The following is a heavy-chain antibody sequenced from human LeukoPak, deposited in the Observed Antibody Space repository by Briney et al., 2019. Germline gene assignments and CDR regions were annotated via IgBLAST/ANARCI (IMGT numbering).Heavy chain of an antibody. CDR1: GYTFTSYD. Sequence: ASVKVSCKASGYTFTSYDINWVRQATGQGLEWMGWMNPNSGNTGYAQKFQGRVTITRNTSISTAYMELSSLRSEDTAVYYCARGRRYCSGGSCFYYFDYRGQGTLVTVSS. D-gene: IGHD2-15*01. CDR3: ARGRRYCSGGSCFYYFDY. V-gene: IGHV1-8*03. J-gene: IGHJ4*02. CDR2: MNPNSGNT.